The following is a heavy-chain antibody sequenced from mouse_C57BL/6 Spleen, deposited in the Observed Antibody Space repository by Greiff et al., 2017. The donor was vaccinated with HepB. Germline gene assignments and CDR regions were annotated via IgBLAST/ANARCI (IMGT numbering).Heavy chain of an antibody. D-gene: IGHD1-1*01. V-gene: IGHV1-7*01. CDR1: GYTFTSYW. CDR2: INPSSGYT. CDR3: ARGFITTVVATSYFDY. Sequence: QVQLQQSGAELAKPGASVKLSCKASGYTFTSYWMHWVKQRPGQGLEWIGYINPSSGYTKYNQKFKDKATLTADKSSSTAYMQLSSLTYEDSAVYYCARGFITTVVATSYFDYWGQGTTLTVSS. J-gene: IGHJ2*01.